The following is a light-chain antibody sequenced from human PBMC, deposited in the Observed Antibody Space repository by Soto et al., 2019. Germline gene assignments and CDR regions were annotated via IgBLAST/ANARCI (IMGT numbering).Light chain of an antibody. CDR3: QQRSNWST. Sequence: EIVLTQSPATLSLSPGERATLSCRASQSVSSYLAWYQQKPGQAPRLLIYDASNRATGIPARFSGSGSGTDFTLTISSLEPEDFAVYYCQQRSNWSTVGQGTKGEIK. CDR1: QSVSSY. J-gene: IGKJ1*01. V-gene: IGKV3-11*01. CDR2: DAS.